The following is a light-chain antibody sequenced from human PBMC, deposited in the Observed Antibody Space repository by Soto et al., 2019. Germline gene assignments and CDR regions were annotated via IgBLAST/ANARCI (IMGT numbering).Light chain of an antibody. CDR3: QQYNSYSHT. CDR1: QSISNW. CDR2: NAS. Sequence: DIQMTQSPSTLSASVGDRVTITCRASQSISNWLAWYQQNPGKAPKLLIYNASSLESGVPSRFSGSGSGTEFTLTISSLQPDDFATYYCQQYNSYSHTFGQGTKVEIK. V-gene: IGKV1-5*03. J-gene: IGKJ1*01.